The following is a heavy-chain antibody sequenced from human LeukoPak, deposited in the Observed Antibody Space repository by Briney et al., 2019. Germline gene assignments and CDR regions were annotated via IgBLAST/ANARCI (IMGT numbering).Heavy chain of an antibody. D-gene: IGHD3-10*01. CDR1: GGSISSGDYY. CDR3: ARYGGSGSYFFDY. J-gene: IGHJ4*02. V-gene: IGHV4-30-2*01. Sequence: SETLSLTCTVSGGSISSGDYYWSWIRQPLGKGLEWIGYIYHSGSTYYNPSLKSRVTISVDRSKNQFSLKLSSVTAADTAVYYCARYGGSGSYFFDYWGQGTLVTVSS. CDR2: IYHSGST.